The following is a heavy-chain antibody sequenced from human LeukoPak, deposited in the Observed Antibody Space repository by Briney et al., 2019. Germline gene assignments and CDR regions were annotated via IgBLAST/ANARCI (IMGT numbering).Heavy chain of an antibody. CDR2: INHSGST. Sequence: PSETLSLTCAVYGGSFSGYYWSWIRQPPGKGLEWIGEINHSGSTNYNPSLKSRVTISVDTSKNQFSLKLSSVTAADTAVYYCARVSGITMIVVVITDAFDIWGQGTMVTVSS. J-gene: IGHJ3*02. D-gene: IGHD3-22*01. CDR1: GGSFSGYY. CDR3: ARVSGITMIVVVITDAFDI. V-gene: IGHV4-34*01.